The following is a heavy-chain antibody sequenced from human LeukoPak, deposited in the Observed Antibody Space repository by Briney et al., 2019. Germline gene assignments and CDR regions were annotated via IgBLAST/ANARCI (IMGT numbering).Heavy chain of an antibody. CDR2: ISYDGSNK. D-gene: IGHD2-21*02. Sequence: PGGSLRLSCAASGFTFSSYGMHWVRQAPGKGLEWVAVISYDGSNKYYADSVKGRFTISRDNSKNTLYLQMNSLRAEDTAVYYCAKPGGDLQYFDYWGQGALVTVSS. V-gene: IGHV3-30*18. J-gene: IGHJ4*02. CDR3: AKPGGDLQYFDY. CDR1: GFTFSSYG.